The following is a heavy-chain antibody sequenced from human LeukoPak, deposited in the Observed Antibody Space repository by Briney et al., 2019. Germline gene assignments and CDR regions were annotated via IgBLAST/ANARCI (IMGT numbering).Heavy chain of an antibody. D-gene: IGHD2-8*01. V-gene: IGHV4-39*07. J-gene: IGHJ4*02. CDR1: GGSIRSSSYY. CDR2: IYYSGST. Sequence: PSETLSLTCTVSGGSIRSSSYYWGWIRQPPGKGLEWIGSIYYSGSTNYNPSLKSRVTMALDKSKNHLSLNLTSVTAADTAVYYCSRENGAFSPFGYWGQGTLVTVPS. CDR3: SRENGAFSPFGY.